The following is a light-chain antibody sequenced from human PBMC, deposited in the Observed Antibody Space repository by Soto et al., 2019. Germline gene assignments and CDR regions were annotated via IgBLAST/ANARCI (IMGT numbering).Light chain of an antibody. J-gene: IGKJ1*01. Sequence: EVVMTQSPATLSVSPGERATLSCRASQSVSDNLAWYQQKPGQAPRLLIYGASTSATAIPARFSGSGSATEFTFTISSLQSEDVAVYYCQQYNSWPLTFGQGTKVEFK. CDR2: GAS. CDR3: QQYNSWPLT. V-gene: IGKV3-15*01. CDR1: QSVSDN.